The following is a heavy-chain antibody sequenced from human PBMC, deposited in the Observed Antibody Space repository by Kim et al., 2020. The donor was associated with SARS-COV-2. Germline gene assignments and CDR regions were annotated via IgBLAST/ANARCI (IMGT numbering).Heavy chain of an antibody. CDR1: GYSFTIYW. V-gene: IGHV5-51*01. CDR3: ARQTTGGGSLGDAFDI. D-gene: IGHD1-1*01. CDR2: IYPGDSDT. Sequence: GESLKISCKASGYSFTIYWIGWVRQIPGKGLEWMGIIYPGDSDTRYSPSFQGQVTISADKSITTAYLQWSSLKASDTAMYYCARQTTGGGSLGDAFDIWGQGTMVTVSS. J-gene: IGHJ3*02.